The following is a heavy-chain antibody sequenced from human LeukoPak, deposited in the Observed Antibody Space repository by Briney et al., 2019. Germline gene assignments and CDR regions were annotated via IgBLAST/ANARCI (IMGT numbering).Heavy chain of an antibody. CDR2: VIRDGSFT. D-gene: IGHD3-10*01. Sequence: PGGSLRLSCAASGFTFRSYWMHWVRQAPGKGLEWVSRVIRDGSFTNYADSVQGRFTISRDNPKNTLYLQMNSLRAEDTAVYFCAKRGVVIRVFLVGFHKEAYYFDSWGQGALVTVSS. J-gene: IGHJ4*02. CDR1: GFTFRSYW. CDR3: AKRGVVIRVFLVGFHKEAYYFDS. V-gene: IGHV3-74*01.